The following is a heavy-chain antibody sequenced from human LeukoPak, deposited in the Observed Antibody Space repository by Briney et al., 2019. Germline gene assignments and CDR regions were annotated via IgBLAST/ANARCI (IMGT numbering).Heavy chain of an antibody. D-gene: IGHD3-22*01. CDR3: ARGRYYDSSGYLVY. CDR2: ISAYNGST. Sequence: ASVKVSCKASGYTFTSYGISWVRQAPGQGLEWMGWISAYNGSTNYAQKLQGRVTMTTDTSTSTAYMELRSLRSDDTAVYYCARGRYYDSSGYLVYWGQGTLVTVSS. J-gene: IGHJ4*02. CDR1: GYTFTSYG. V-gene: IGHV1-18*01.